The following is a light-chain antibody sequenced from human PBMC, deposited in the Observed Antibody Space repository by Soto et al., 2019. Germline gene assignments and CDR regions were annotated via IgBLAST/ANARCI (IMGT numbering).Light chain of an antibody. CDR1: QSVSSH. CDR3: QQRSDRLPIT. Sequence: EIVLTQSPSTLSLSPGERGTLSCMASQSVSSHLAWYQQKPGQAPRLLIYDASKRPTGIPARFSGSGSGTDFTLTISSLEPEDSAVYYCQQRSDRLPITFGQGTRLEIK. CDR2: DAS. J-gene: IGKJ5*01. V-gene: IGKV3-11*01.